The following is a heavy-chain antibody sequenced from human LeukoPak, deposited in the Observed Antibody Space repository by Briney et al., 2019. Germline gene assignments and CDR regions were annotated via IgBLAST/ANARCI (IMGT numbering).Heavy chain of an antibody. CDR1: GGSFSGYY. CDR3: ARSYCSSTSCYFSRAPMDV. V-gene: IGHV4-34*01. J-gene: IGHJ6*04. CDR2: INHSGST. D-gene: IGHD2-2*01. Sequence: KSSETLSLTCAVYGGSFSGYYWSWIRQPPGKGLEWIGEINHSGSTNYNPSLKSRVTISVDTSKNQFSLKLSSVTAADTAVYYCARSYCSSTSCYFSRAPMDVWGKGTTVTVSS.